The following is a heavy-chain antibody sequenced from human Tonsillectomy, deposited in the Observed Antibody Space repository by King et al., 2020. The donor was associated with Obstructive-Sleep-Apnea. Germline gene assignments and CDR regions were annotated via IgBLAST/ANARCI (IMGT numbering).Heavy chain of an antibody. D-gene: IGHD3-10*01. CDR1: GLTFSNYD. CDR2: IGTAGDT. Sequence: DVQLVQSGGGLVQPGGSLRLSCAASGLTFSNYDMHWVRQATGKGLEWVSTIGTAGDTYYPGSVKGRFTISRENAKNSLYLQMNSLRAGDTALYYCARAYYGSGSPLDYWGQGALVTVSA. J-gene: IGHJ4*02. CDR3: ARAYYGSGSPLDY. V-gene: IGHV3-13*01.